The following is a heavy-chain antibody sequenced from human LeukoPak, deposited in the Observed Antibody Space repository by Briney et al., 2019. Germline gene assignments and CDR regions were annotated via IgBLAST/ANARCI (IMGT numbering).Heavy chain of an antibody. V-gene: IGHV3-74*01. CDR2: INSDGSST. CDR1: GFTFSSYW. D-gene: IGHD3-16*01. CDR3: ACLMITFGGVNRGVFDY. J-gene: IGHJ4*02. Sequence: GGSLRLSCAASGFTFSSYWMHWVRQAPGKGLVWVSRINSDGSSTSYADSVKGRFTISRDNAKNTLYLQMNSLRAEDTAVYYCACLMITFGGVNRGVFDYWGQGTLVTVSS.